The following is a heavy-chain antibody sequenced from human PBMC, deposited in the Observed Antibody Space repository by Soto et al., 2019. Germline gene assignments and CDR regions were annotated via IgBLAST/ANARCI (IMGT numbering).Heavy chain of an antibody. CDR2: INSDETNT. Sequence: GGSLRLSCAASGFTFSSYWMHWVRQVPGKGPVWVSRINSDETNTRYADSVKGRFTISRDNAKNMLYLQMNSLRAEDTAVYYCARAMGYCSGAGCYREGYYYYVMDAWGQGTTVTVSS. CDR3: ARAMGYCSGAGCYREGYYYYVMDA. CDR1: GFTFSSYW. V-gene: IGHV3-74*01. J-gene: IGHJ6*02. D-gene: IGHD2-2*02.